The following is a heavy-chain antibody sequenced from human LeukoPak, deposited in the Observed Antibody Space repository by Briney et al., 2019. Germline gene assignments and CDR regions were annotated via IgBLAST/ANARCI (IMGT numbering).Heavy chain of an antibody. CDR1: GGTFSSYA. J-gene: IGHJ4*02. D-gene: IGHD2-15*01. CDR3: ARVYCSGGSCYSGPPDYFDY. Sequence: SVKVSCKASGGTFSSYAISWVRQAPGQGLEWMGGIIPIFGTANYAQKFQGRVTITADKSTSTAYMELSSLRSEDTAVYYCARVYCSGGSCYSGPPDYFDYWGQGTLVTVSS. CDR2: IIPIFGTA. V-gene: IGHV1-69*06.